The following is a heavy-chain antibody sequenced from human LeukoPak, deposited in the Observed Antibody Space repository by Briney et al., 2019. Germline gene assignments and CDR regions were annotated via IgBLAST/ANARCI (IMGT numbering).Heavy chain of an antibody. CDR3: AKDSTDYSKNYGMDV. CDR1: GYTFTSYA. J-gene: IGHJ6*02. CDR2: INTNTGNP. D-gene: IGHD4-11*01. Sequence: ASVKVSCKASGYTFTSYAMNWVRQAPGQGLEWMGWINTNTGNPTYAQGFTGRFVFSLDTSVSTAYLQISSLKAEDTAVYYCAKDSTDYSKNYGMDVWGQGTTVTVSS. V-gene: IGHV7-4-1*02.